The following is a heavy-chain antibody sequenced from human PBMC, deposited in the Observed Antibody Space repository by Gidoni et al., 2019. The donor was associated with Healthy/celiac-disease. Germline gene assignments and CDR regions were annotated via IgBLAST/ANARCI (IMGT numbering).Heavy chain of an antibody. CDR3: AKDHYGGNSPGLGYFDY. V-gene: IGHV3-30*18. CDR2: ISYDGSNK. D-gene: IGHD4-17*01. CDR1: GFTFSSYG. Sequence: GGGVVQPGRSLRLSCAASGFTFSSYGMHWVRQAPGKGLEWVAVISYDGSNKYYADSVKGRFTISRDNSKNTLYLQMNSLRAEDTAVYYCAKDHYGGNSPGLGYFDYWGQGTLVTVSS. J-gene: IGHJ4*02.